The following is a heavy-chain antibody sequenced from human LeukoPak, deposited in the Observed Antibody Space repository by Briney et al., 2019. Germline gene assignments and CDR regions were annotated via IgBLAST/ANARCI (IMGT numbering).Heavy chain of an antibody. CDR2: INHSGST. J-gene: IGHJ5*02. Sequence: PSETLSLTCAVYGGSFSGYYWSWIRQPPGKGLEWIGEINHSGSTNYNPSLKSRVTISVDTSKNQFSLKLSSVTAADTAVYYCARGQVTYRPNNWFDPWGQGTLVTVSS. CDR1: GGSFSGYY. V-gene: IGHV4-34*01. D-gene: IGHD4-11*01. CDR3: ARGQVTYRPNNWFDP.